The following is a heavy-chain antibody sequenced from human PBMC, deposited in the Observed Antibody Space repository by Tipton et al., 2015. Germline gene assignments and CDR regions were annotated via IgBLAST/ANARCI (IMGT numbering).Heavy chain of an antibody. J-gene: IGHJ6*02. Sequence: SLRLSCAASGFTFSSYEMKWVRQAPGKGLEWVSYISSSGSTIYYADSVKGRFTISRDNAKNSLYLQMNSLRAEDTAVYYCARFDCSGGNCYSDGMDVWGQGTTVTVSS. V-gene: IGHV3-48*03. CDR1: GFTFSSYE. D-gene: IGHD2-15*01. CDR3: ARFDCSGGNCYSDGMDV. CDR2: ISSSGSTI.